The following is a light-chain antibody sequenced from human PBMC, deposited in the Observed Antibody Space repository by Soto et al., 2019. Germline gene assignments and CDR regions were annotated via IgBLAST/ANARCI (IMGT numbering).Light chain of an antibody. CDR3: QQSYSTPWT. CDR1: QSISSY. Sequence: DIQMTQSPSSLSASVGDRVTITCRASQSISSYLNWYQHKPGKAPKFLIYAASTLQSGVPSRFSGSGSGTDFTLTISSLQPEDVASYYCQQSYSTPWTFGQGTKVEIK. V-gene: IGKV1-39*01. J-gene: IGKJ1*01. CDR2: AAS.